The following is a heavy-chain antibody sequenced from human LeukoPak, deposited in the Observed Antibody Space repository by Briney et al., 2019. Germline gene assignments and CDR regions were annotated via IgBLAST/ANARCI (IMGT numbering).Heavy chain of an antibody. CDR3: TRDSGTTGEVKFDP. CDR1: GDSISSYY. CDR2: IYSSGTI. J-gene: IGHJ5*02. V-gene: IGHV4-4*07. D-gene: IGHD3-10*01. Sequence: KSSETLSLTCSVSGDSISSYYWSWIRQPAGKGLEWIGRIYSSGTITYNPSLQSRVTMSVDTSQNEFSLKMSSVTAADTAVYYCTRDSGTTGEVKFDPWGQGTLVAVSS.